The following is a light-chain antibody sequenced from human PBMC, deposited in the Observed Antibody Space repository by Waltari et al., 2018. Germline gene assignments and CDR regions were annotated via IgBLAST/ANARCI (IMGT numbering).Light chain of an antibody. J-gene: IGKJ1*01. V-gene: IGKV2-28*01. Sequence: EIVMTQSPLSLPVTPGEPASIPCRSSQSLLHSDGYNYLNWYLQKPGQSPQLLIYLSFIRASGVPDRFTGSGAGTDFTLKISRVEAEDVGFYYCMQALHTPPTFGQGTRAEIK. CDR2: LSF. CDR3: MQALHTPPT. CDR1: QSLLHSDGYNY.